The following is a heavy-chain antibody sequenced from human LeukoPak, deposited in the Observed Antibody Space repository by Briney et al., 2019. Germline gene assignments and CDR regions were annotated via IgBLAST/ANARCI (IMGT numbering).Heavy chain of an antibody. CDR3: ARGSVRYYDILTGYPFDY. V-gene: IGHV1-46*01. CDR2: INPSGGST. CDR1: GYTFTSYY. D-gene: IGHD3-9*01. J-gene: IGHJ4*02. Sequence: ASVKVSCKASGYTFTSYYMHWVRQAPGQGLEWMGIINPSGGSTSYAQKFQGRVTMTRDTSTSTVYMELSSLRSEDTAVYYCARGSVRYYDILTGYPFDYWGQGTLVTVSS.